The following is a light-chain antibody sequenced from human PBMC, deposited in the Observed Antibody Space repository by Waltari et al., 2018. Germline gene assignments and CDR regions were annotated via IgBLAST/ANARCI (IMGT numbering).Light chain of an antibody. V-gene: IGLV2-14*03. J-gene: IGLJ3*02. CDR3: CSKTSSTASIV. Sequence: QSALTQPASVSGALGQSINISCSGTNSDIGGDNSVPRYQQPPGEAPKLLFFDVSTRPSGVSSRFSAFKSGTTASLTISGLQAEDEADYYCCSKTSSTASIVFGGGTTLTVL. CDR2: DVS. CDR1: NSDIGGDNS.